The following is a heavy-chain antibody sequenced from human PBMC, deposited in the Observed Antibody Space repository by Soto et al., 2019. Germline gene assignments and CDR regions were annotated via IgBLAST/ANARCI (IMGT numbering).Heavy chain of an antibody. V-gene: IGHV3-30*03. CDR3: ARPIPRWSYHYGMDV. CDR2: ISFDGTKE. CDR1: EFPFSSYA. D-gene: IGHD3-3*01. J-gene: IGHJ6*02. Sequence: QLVESGGRGVQPGGSLSLSWEAPEFPFSSYALHWVRQPPGRGLEWVALISFDGTKEYYADSVKGRFIISRDNSKSMVYLQMDSLRPDDTAIYYCARPIPRWSYHYGMDVWGQGTTVTVSS.